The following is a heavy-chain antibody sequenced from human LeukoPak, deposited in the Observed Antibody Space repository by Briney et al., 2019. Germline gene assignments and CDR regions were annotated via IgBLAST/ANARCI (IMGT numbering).Heavy chain of an antibody. CDR1: AGTFSSYA. V-gene: IGHV1-69*05. CDR2: IIPIFGTA. D-gene: IGHD6-13*01. J-gene: IGHJ6*02. Sequence: SVKVSCKASAGTFSSYAISWVRQAPGQGLEWMGGIIPIFGTANYAQNFQGRVTMSRDTSTSTVYMELSSLRSEDTAVYYCATWGSSSSPLPTMDVWGQGTTVTVSS. CDR3: ATWGSSSSPLPTMDV.